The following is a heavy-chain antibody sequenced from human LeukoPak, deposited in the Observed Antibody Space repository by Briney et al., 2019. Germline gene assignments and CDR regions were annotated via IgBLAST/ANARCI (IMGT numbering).Heavy chain of an antibody. D-gene: IGHD4-23*01. V-gene: IGHV4-59*08. CDR1: GSISSYY. Sequence: SETLSLTCTVSGSISSYYWTWIRPSPGKGLEWIGHSYFTGNPTYSPSLKGRVTILVDTPKNQFYLELTSVTAADTAIYYCAGLRSTVGWRSFDYWGQGILVTVSS. CDR2: SYFTGNP. J-gene: IGHJ4*02. CDR3: AGLRSTVGWRSFDY.